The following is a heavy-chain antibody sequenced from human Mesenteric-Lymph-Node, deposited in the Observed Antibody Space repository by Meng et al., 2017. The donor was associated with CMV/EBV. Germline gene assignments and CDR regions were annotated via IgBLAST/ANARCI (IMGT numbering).Heavy chain of an antibody. CDR3: ARRGDAYKFDR. D-gene: IGHD5-24*01. Sequence: GESLKISCKGSGYSFTNYWIAWVRQTPGKGLEWMGIFHPGDSDARYSPSFQGQVTISGDKSVTTAYLQWSSLKASDTAMYFCARRGDAYKFDRWGQGTLVTVSS. CDR1: GYSFTNYW. J-gene: IGHJ5*02. CDR2: FHPGDSDA. V-gene: IGHV5-51*01.